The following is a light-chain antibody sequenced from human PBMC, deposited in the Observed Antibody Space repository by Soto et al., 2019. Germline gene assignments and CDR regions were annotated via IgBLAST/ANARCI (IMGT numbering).Light chain of an antibody. CDR2: GVS. CDR1: QNVNNNF. Sequence: VLTQSPRTLSLSPGERATLSCRASQNVNNNFVAWYQQKPGQAPSLLIYGVSDRATGVPDRFSGSGSGTDFTLNISTLEPEDFAVYYCQQHGASITFGGGTRVENK. J-gene: IGKJ4*01. CDR3: QQHGASIT. V-gene: IGKV3-20*01.